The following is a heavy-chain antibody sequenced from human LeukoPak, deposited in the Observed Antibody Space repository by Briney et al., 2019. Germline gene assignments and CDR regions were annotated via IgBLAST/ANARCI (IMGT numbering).Heavy chain of an antibody. J-gene: IGHJ3*02. CDR1: GGSISSYY. Sequence: SETLSLTCTVSGGSISSYYWSWIRQPAGKGLEWIGEISHRGGTNYNPSLKSRVTMSVETSKNQFSLKLSSVTAADTAVYYCVRELAVARSAFDMWGQGTMVTVSS. CDR2: ISHRGGT. CDR3: VRELAVARSAFDM. V-gene: IGHV4-4*07. D-gene: IGHD6-19*01.